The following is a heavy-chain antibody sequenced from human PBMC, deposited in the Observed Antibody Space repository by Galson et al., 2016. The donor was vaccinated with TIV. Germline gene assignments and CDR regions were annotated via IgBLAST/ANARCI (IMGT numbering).Heavy chain of an antibody. J-gene: IGHJ6*02. CDR3: TTVRLRGSGGMDV. D-gene: IGHD2-8*01. CDR2: VDPEDGKT. V-gene: IGHV1-69-2*01. Sequence: VKVSCKVSGHNFTDYYMHWMQQAPGKGFEWMGHVDPEDGKTKYAAKFQGRVTMTADTSTDTAYMELSYLGSEDTAIYYCTTVRLRGSGGMDVWGQGTTVIVSS. CDR1: GHNFTDYY.